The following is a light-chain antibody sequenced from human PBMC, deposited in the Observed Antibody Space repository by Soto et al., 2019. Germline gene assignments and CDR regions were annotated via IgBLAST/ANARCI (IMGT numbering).Light chain of an antibody. CDR1: QSVSSY. Sequence: EIVLTQSPATLSLSPGERATLSCRASQSVSSYLAWYQQKRGQAPRLLIYDASNRATGIPARFSGSGSGTDFTLTISSLEPEDFAVYYCQQRSNWPLLTFGGGTKVDIK. J-gene: IGKJ4*01. CDR3: QQRSNWPLLT. CDR2: DAS. V-gene: IGKV3-11*01.